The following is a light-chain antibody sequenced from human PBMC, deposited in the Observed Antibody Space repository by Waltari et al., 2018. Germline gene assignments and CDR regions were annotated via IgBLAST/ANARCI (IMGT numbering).Light chain of an antibody. Sequence: EIVLTQSPGTLSLSPGDRATLSCRASQTVSTIALSWDQQKPGQAPRVLIYSTYNSATGSPDRFSGSGSGTDFTLTINRLAPEDFAMYYCQQYDGIVVTFGGGTKVEI. CDR1: QTVSTIA. CDR3: QQYDGIVVT. V-gene: IGKV3-20*01. J-gene: IGKJ4*01. CDR2: STY.